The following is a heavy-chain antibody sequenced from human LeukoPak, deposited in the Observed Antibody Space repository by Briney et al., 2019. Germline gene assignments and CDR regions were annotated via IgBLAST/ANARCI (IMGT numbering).Heavy chain of an antibody. J-gene: IGHJ6*03. CDR3: ARIGMRTTVTRYYYYMDV. Sequence: PGGSLRLSCAASGFTFSSYGMSWVRQAPGKGLEWVSAISDRGGSTYYADSVKGRFTISRDNSKNTLYLQMNSLRAEDTAVYYCARIGMRTTVTRYYYYMDVWGKGTTVTVSS. D-gene: IGHD4-11*01. CDR2: ISDRGGST. V-gene: IGHV3-23*01. CDR1: GFTFSSYG.